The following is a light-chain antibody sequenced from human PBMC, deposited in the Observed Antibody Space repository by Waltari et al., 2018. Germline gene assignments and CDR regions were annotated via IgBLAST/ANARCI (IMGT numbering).Light chain of an antibody. CDR1: NLVEKY. CDR2: QDN. Sequence: SFEVTQPPSVSVSPGETATITCSGRNLVEKYACWYQQKPGQSPVLVVFQDNMRPSGIPERFSGSNSGNTVTLTISGTQTVDEADYYCLAWDSSGGVFGGGTRLTVL. V-gene: IGLV3-1*01. CDR3: LAWDSSGGV. J-gene: IGLJ3*02.